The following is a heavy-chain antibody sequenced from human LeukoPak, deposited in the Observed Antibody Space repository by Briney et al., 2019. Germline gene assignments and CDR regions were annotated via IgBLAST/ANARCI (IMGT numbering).Heavy chain of an antibody. D-gene: IGHD1-1*01. Sequence: PGGSLRLSCAASGFTFSLSWMHWVRQAPGKGLEWVSSINYDARSRTYADSVKGRLTISRDNAENTLFLQMNSLRVVDTAIYSCVRGAGPGTPFDWGQGILVTVSS. CDR1: GFTFSLSW. V-gene: IGHV3-74*01. CDR2: INYDARSR. J-gene: IGHJ1*01. CDR3: VRGAGPGTPFD.